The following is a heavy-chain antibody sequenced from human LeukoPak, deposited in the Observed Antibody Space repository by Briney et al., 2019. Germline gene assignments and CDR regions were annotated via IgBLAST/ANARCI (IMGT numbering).Heavy chain of an antibody. CDR3: ARGRGYDYVWGSYRYTIPFDY. Sequence: PSETLSLTCAVYGGSFSGYYWSWLRQPPGKGLEWIGEINHSGSTNYNPSLKSRVTISVDTSKNQFSLKLSSVTAADTAVYYCARGRGYDYVWGSYRYTIPFDYWGQGTLVTVSS. D-gene: IGHD3-16*02. V-gene: IGHV4-34*01. J-gene: IGHJ4*02. CDR1: GGSFSGYY. CDR2: INHSGST.